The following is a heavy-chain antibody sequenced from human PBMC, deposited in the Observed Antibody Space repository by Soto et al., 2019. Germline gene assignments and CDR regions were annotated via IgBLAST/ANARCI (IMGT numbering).Heavy chain of an antibody. D-gene: IGHD6-25*01. CDR2: INPNSGGT. CDR1: GYTFTGYY. CDR3: ARPASRRGDYCDY. V-gene: IGHV1-2*02. J-gene: IGHJ4*02. Sequence: QVQLVQSGAEVKKPGASVKVSCKASGYTFTGYYMHWVRQAPGQGLEWMGWINPNSGGTNYAQKFQGRVTMTRDTSSSTDYMELSRLRYDDTAVYYCARPASRRGDYCDYWGQGTLVTVSS.